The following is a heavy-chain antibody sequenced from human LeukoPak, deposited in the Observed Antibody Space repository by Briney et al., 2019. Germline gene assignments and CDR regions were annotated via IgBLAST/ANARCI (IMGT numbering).Heavy chain of an antibody. D-gene: IGHD2-21*02. CDR1: GFTFSDHH. CDR3: ARLGGCNQGSDSFDI. CDR2: NRDKANSYTT. V-gene: IGHV3-72*01. Sequence: GGSLRLSCAASGFTFSDHHMDWVHQAPGKGLEWVGRNRDKANSYTTEYAASVKGRFTILRDDSKNSVYLQMNSLKTEDTAVYYCARLGGCNQGSDSFDIWGQGTMVTVSS. J-gene: IGHJ3*02.